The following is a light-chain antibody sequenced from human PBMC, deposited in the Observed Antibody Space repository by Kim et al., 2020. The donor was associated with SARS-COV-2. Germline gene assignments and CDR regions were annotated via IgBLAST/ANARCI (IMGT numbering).Light chain of an antibody. J-gene: IGLJ2*01. CDR3: QSYDSSNYVV. Sequence: KTVTISCTRSRGSIASNYVQWYQQRPGSAPTTVIYEDNQRPSGVPDRFSGSIDSSSNSASLTISGLKTEDEADYYCQSYDSSNYVVFGGGTQLTV. V-gene: IGLV6-57*03. CDR2: EDN. CDR1: RGSIASNY.